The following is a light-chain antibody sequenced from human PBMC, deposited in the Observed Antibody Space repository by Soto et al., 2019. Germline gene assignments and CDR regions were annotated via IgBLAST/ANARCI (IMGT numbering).Light chain of an antibody. V-gene: IGKV3-11*01. Sequence: IVSTQASASLCHPPRQVPTESWRASQSVSSYLAWYQQKPGQAPRLLIYDASNRATGIPARFSGSGSGTDFTLTISSLEPEDFAVYYCQKRSNWPPKFGQGTRVDIK. CDR2: DAS. J-gene: IGKJ1*01. CDR1: QSVSSY. CDR3: QKRSNWPPK.